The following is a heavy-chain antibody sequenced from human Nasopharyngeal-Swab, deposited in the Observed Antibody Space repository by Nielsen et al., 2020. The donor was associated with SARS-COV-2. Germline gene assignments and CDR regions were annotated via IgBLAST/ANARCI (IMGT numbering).Heavy chain of an antibody. CDR2: MNPNSGNT. D-gene: IGHD6-19*01. CDR3: ARDRGAVARNYYYYGMDV. V-gene: IGHV1-8*01. J-gene: IGHJ6*02. Sequence: ASVKVSCKASGYTFTSYDINWVRQATGQGLEWMGWMNPNSGNTGYAQKFQGRVTMTRNTSIGTAYMELSSLRSEDTAVYYCARDRGAVARNYYYYGMDVWGQGTTVTVSS. CDR1: GYTFTSYD.